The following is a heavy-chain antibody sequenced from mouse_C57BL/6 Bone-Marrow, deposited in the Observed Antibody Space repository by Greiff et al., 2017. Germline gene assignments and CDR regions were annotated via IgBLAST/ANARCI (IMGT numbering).Heavy chain of an antibody. D-gene: IGHD1-1*01. J-gene: IGHJ2*01. CDR2: IDPETGGT. Sequence: QVQLQQSGAELVRPGASVTLSCKASGYTFTDYEMHWVKQTPVHGLEWIGAIDPETGGTAYNQKFKGKAILTADKSSSTAYMELRSLTSEDSAVYYCTRAIYYGSSRDYWGQGTTLTVSS. CDR1: GYTFTDYE. CDR3: TRAIYYGSSRDY. V-gene: IGHV1-15*01.